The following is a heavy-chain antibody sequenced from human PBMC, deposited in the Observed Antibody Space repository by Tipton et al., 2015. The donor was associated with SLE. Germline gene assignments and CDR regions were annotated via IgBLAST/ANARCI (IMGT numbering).Heavy chain of an antibody. CDR1: GFTFSDFA. CDR2: ISYDGGNK. J-gene: IGHJ6*03. CDR3: AKESPDYYYMDV. Sequence: SLRLSCAASGFTFSDFAMPWVRQVPDKGLEWVAVISYDGGNKYYADSVKGRFTISRDNSKNTLYLQMNSLRAEDTAVYYCAKESPDYYYMDVWGKGTTVTVSS. V-gene: IGHV3-30-3*02.